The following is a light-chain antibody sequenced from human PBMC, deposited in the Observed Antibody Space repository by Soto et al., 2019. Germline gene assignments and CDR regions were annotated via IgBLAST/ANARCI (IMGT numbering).Light chain of an antibody. J-gene: IGKJ3*01. V-gene: IGKV1-33*01. Sequence: DIRMTQSPSSLSASVGGRVTITCQASQDISNYLNWYQQKPGKAPKLLIYDASNLETGVPSRFSGSGSGTDFTFTISSLQPEDIATYYCQQYDNLPFTFGPGTKVDIK. CDR3: QQYDNLPFT. CDR1: QDISNY. CDR2: DAS.